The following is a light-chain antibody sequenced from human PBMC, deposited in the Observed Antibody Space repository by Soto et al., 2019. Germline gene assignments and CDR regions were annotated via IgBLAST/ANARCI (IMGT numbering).Light chain of an antibody. CDR2: DVT. Sequence: QSVLTQPASVSGSPGQSITMSCTGASSDIGDDNYVSWYQHHPGEAPKLLIYDVTDRPSGVSDRFSASKSGNTASLTISGLQADDEAYYYCSSYTSRDTPVFGGGTKLTVL. CDR1: SSDIGDDNY. V-gene: IGLV2-14*01. J-gene: IGLJ3*02. CDR3: SSYTSRDTPV.